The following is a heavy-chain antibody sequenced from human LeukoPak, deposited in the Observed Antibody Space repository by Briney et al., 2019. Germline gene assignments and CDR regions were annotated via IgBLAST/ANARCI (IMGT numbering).Heavy chain of an antibody. Sequence: SETLSLTCTVSGGSISSYYRSWIRQPPGKGLEWIGYIYYSGSTTYNPSLKSRVTISVDTSKNQFSLKVSSVTAADTAVYYWAIVDTGYFDYWGQGALVSVCS. CDR2: IYYSGST. V-gene: IGHV4-59*01. CDR3: AIVDTGYFDY. J-gene: IGHJ4*02. CDR1: GGSISSYY. D-gene: IGHD5-18*01.